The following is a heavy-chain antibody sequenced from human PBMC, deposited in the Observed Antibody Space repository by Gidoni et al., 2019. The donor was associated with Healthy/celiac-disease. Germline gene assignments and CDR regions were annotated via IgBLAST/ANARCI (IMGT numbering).Heavy chain of an antibody. D-gene: IGHD4-17*01. CDR3: ARPPTVVTPDY. CDR2: ISPGDSDT. J-gene: IGHJ4*02. Sequence: EVQRVQSGAEVKKPGESLKISCTGYGYSFPRYWIGWVRQMPGTGLVWMGIISPGDSDTRYSPSFQGQVTISVDKSISTAYLQWSSLKASDTAMYYCARPPTVVTPDYWGQGTLVTVSS. V-gene: IGHV5-51*01. CDR1: GYSFPRYW.